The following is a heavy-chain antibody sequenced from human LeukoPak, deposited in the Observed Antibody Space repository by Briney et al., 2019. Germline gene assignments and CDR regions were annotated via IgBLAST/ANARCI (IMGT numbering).Heavy chain of an antibody. J-gene: IGHJ6*03. CDR3: ARNIYSKRRYYYMDV. CDR1: GYTFTSYD. D-gene: IGHD6-13*01. V-gene: IGHV1-8*01. CDR2: MNPNSGNT. Sequence: ASVKVSCKASGYTFTSYDINWVRQATGQGLEWMGWMNPNSGNTGYAQKFQGRVTMTRNTSISTAYMELSSLRSEDTAVYYCARNIYSKRRYYYMDVWGKGTTVTVSS.